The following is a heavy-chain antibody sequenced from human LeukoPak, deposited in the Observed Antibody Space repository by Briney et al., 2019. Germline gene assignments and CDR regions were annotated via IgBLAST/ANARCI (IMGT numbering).Heavy chain of an antibody. J-gene: IGHJ4*02. D-gene: IGHD3-22*01. Sequence: ASETLSLTCTVSGYSISSGYYWGWIRQPPGKGLEWIGSIYHSGRTFYNPSLKSRVTISVDTSKNQFSLKLSSVTAADTAVYYCAGELYYYDSSGRYWGQGTLVTVSS. CDR1: GYSISSGYY. CDR3: AGELYYYDSSGRY. V-gene: IGHV4-38-2*02. CDR2: IYHSGRT.